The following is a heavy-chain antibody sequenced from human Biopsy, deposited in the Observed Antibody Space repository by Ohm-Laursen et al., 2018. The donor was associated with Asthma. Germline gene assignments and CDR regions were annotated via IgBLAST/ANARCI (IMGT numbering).Heavy chain of an antibody. Sequence: SLKVSCKASGYTFIHFAIHWVRQAPGHRLEWMGWINAGDGNTKYSQKFQGRVTITRDTSASTAYMDLRSLRSEATAMYYCARTYYDFLTGQVNDAFALWGQGTMVTVSS. CDR1: GYTFIHFA. V-gene: IGHV1-3*01. D-gene: IGHD3-9*01. CDR2: INAGDGNT. CDR3: ARTYYDFLTGQVNDAFAL. J-gene: IGHJ3*01.